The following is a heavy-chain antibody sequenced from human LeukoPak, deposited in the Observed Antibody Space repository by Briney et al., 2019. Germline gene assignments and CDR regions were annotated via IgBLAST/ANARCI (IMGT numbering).Heavy chain of an antibody. J-gene: IGHJ5*02. CDR3: ARLRYSGSYYSP. D-gene: IGHD1-26*01. CDR1: GGSISSYS. CDR2: IFASGST. V-gene: IGHV4-4*07. Sequence: SETLSLTCTVSGGSISSYSWSWIRQPAGKGLEWIGRIFASGSTYYNPSLKSRVTISVDTSKNQFSLKLSSVTAADTAVYYCARLRYSGSYYSPWGQGTLVTVSP.